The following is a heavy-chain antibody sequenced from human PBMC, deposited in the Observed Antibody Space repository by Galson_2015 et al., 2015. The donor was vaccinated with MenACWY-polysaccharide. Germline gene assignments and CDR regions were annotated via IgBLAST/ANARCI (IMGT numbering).Heavy chain of an antibody. CDR2: IKGDGSET. CDR1: GLTFSSHW. Sequence: SLRLSCAASGLTFSSHWMSWVRQAPGKGLEWVANIKGDGSETYYVESMKGRFTISRDNAKNSLYLQTNSLRVEDTAVYYCATQAWGRFDYWGQGALATVSS. V-gene: IGHV3-7*03. CDR3: ATQAWGRFDY. J-gene: IGHJ4*02. D-gene: IGHD7-27*01.